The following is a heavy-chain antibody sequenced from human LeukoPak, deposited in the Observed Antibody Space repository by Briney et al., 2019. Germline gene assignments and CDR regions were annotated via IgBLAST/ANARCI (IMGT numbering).Heavy chain of an antibody. Sequence: GASVKVSCKASGYTFTGYYMHWVRHAPGQGLEWMGWINPNSGGTNYAQKFQGRVTMTRDTSISTAYMELSRLRSDDTAVYYCARALLHASIVVVPAAIDFDYWGQGTLVTVSS. D-gene: IGHD2-2*02. CDR3: ARALLHASIVVVPAAIDFDY. CDR2: INPNSGGT. V-gene: IGHV1-2*02. CDR1: GYTFTGYY. J-gene: IGHJ4*02.